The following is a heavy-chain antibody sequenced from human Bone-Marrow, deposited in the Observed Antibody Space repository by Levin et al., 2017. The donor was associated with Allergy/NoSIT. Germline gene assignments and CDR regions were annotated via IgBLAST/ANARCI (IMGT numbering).Heavy chain of an antibody. Sequence: GGSLRLSCAASGFTFSSYWMSWVRQAPGKGLEWVANIKQDGSEKYYVDSVKGRFTISRDNAKNSLYLQMNSLRAEDTAVYYCARFRVVPAARFDYWGQGTLVTVSS. D-gene: IGHD2-2*01. J-gene: IGHJ4*02. V-gene: IGHV3-7*04. CDR3: ARFRVVPAARFDY. CDR1: GFTFSSYW. CDR2: IKQDGSEK.